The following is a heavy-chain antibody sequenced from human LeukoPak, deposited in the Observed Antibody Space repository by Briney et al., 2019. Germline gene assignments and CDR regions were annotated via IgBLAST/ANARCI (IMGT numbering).Heavy chain of an antibody. Sequence: GGSLRLSCAASGFTFTTYWMHWVRQAPGKGLVWVSHINSDGSITSYADSVKGRFTISRDNAKNTLYLQMNSLRAEDTAVYYCARVASPYYDFWSGLGDWFDPWGQGTLVTVSS. V-gene: IGHV3-74*01. CDR1: GFTFTTYW. D-gene: IGHD3-3*01. J-gene: IGHJ5*02. CDR3: ARVASPYYDFWSGLGDWFDP. CDR2: INSDGSIT.